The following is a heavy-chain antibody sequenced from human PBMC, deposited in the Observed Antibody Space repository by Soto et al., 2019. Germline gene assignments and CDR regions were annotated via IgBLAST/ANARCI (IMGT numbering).Heavy chain of an antibody. V-gene: IGHV3-9*01. J-gene: IGHJ4*02. CDR1: GFTFDDYA. D-gene: IGHD4-17*01. CDR2: ISWNSGSI. Sequence: EVQLVESGGGLVQPGRSLRLSCAASGFTFDDYAMHWVRQAPGKGPEWVSGISWNSGSIGYADSVKGRFTISRDNAKNSLYLQMNSLRAEDTALYYCAKEDYGGNPDYWGQGTLVTVSS. CDR3: AKEDYGGNPDY.